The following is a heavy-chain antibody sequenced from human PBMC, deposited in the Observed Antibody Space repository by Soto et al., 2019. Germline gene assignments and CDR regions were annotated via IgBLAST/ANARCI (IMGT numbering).Heavy chain of an antibody. Sequence: EVQLVESGGGLVQPGGSLRLSCAASGFTFSTHWMHWVRQAPGKGLVWVSRINGDGSETTYADSVKGRFTISRDNAKNTLNLDMNRLRAEGTAVYCCARRLVVVNHYFCAMDVLGQGTTVTVSS. CDR3: ARRLVVVNHYFCAMDV. CDR1: GFTFSTHW. D-gene: IGHD3-22*01. CDR2: INGDGSET. V-gene: IGHV3-74*01. J-gene: IGHJ6*02.